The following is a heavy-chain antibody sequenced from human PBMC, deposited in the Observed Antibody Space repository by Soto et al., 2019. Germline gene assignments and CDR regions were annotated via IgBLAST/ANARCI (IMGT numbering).Heavy chain of an antibody. CDR2: ISYDGKRI. Sequence: QVQLVESGGGVVQRGGSLSLSCAASGFPFTSYSMNWVRQSPGKGLEWVAVISYDGKRIYYADSVKGRFTISRDNAKNTMFLQMSGLRPEDTAVYYCARGLVVTAKGWFDLWGQGTQVTVSS. CDR1: GFPFTSYS. V-gene: IGHV3-30-3*02. D-gene: IGHD2-21*02. CDR3: ARGLVVTAKGWFDL. J-gene: IGHJ5*02.